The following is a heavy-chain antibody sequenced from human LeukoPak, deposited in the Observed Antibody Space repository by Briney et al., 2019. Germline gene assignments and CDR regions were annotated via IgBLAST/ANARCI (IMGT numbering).Heavy chain of an antibody. CDR2: INSDGSST. Sequence: PGGSLRLSCAASGFTFSRYWMQWVRQAPGKGLGWVSHINSDGSSTTYADSVKGRFTTSRDNAKNTLYLQMNSLRAEDTAVYYCVRDNYGVDYWGQGTLVTVSS. D-gene: IGHD3-10*01. CDR1: GFTFSRYW. J-gene: IGHJ4*02. CDR3: VRDNYGVDY. V-gene: IGHV3-74*03.